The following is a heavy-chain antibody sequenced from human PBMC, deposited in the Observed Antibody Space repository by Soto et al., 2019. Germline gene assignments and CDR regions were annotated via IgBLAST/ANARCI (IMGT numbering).Heavy chain of an antibody. J-gene: IGHJ6*02. Sequence: EVQLLESGGGFVQPGGSLRLSCAASGFTFSSYAMSWVRLAPGKGLEWVSTVNTGGSSTFYADSVKGRFTISRDNSKNTLFLPMNSLRAEDTAIYYCTKVVYGGNSAPNSGMDVWGQGTTVTVSS. V-gene: IGHV3-23*01. D-gene: IGHD4-17*01. CDR2: VNTGGSST. CDR1: GFTFSSYA. CDR3: TKVVYGGNSAPNSGMDV.